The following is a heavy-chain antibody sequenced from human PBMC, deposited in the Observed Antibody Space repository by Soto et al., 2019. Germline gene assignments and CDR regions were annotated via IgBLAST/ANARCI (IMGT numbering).Heavy chain of an antibody. V-gene: IGHV3-23*01. CDR2: ISGSGGST. D-gene: IGHD3-9*01. J-gene: IGHJ6*02. CDR3: AKDSGYDILTGPNPYGMDV. Sequence: GESLKISCAASGFTFSSYAMSWVRQAPGKGLEWVSAISGSGGSTYYADSVKGRFTISRDNSKNTLYLQMNSLRAEDTAVYYCAKDSGYDILTGPNPYGMDVWGQGTTVTVSS. CDR1: GFTFSSYA.